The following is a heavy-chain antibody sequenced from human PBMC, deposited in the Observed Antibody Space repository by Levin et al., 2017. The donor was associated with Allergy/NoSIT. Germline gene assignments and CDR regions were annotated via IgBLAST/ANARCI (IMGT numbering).Heavy chain of an antibody. J-gene: IGHJ4*02. CDR3: ASRFYHDSSGFLY. Sequence: KASETLSLTCTVSGASISSGDYYWSWIRQPPGKGLEWIGYIYDSGSTHYSGSTHYNPSLKSRVTLSVDTSKNQFSLKLSSVTAADTAVYYCASRFYHDSSGFLYWGQGTLVTVSS. CDR1: GASISSGDYY. V-gene: IGHV4-30-4*02. D-gene: IGHD3-22*01. CDR2: IYDSGSTHYSGST.